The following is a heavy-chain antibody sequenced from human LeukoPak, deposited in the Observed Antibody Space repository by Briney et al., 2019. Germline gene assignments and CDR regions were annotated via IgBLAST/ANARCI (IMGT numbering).Heavy chain of an antibody. V-gene: IGHV3-48*01. D-gene: IGHD3-22*01. CDR1: GFTFSNYN. J-gene: IGHJ3*02. CDR3: AKGDSSGPRGAFDI. Sequence: PGGSLRLSCAASGFTFSNYNMNWVRQAPGKGLEWISYISSTSTTIYSADSVKGRFTISRDNSKNTLYPQMNSLRAEDTAVYYCAKGDSSGPRGAFDIWGQGTMVTVSS. CDR2: ISSTSTTI.